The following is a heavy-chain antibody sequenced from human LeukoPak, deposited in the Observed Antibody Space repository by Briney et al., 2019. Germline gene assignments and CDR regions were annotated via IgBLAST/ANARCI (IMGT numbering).Heavy chain of an antibody. Sequence: ASVKVSCKASGYTFTSYYMHWVRQAPGQGLEWMGIINPSGGSTSYAQKFQGRVTMTRDTSTSTVYMELSSLRSEDTAVYYCARDTGLYGSGSCYNAFDIWGQGTMVTVSS. V-gene: IGHV1-46*01. CDR1: GYTFTSYY. J-gene: IGHJ3*02. CDR3: ARDTGLYGSGSCYNAFDI. CDR2: INPSGGST. D-gene: IGHD3-10*01.